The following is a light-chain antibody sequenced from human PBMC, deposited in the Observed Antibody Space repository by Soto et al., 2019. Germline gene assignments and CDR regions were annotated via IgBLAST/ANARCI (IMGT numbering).Light chain of an antibody. CDR2: GVS. Sequence: EIVLTQSPGTLSLSPGERAILSCRASQSVTSTYLAWYQQKPGQAPRLLIYGVSNRAAGIPDRFSGRGSGTDFALTISRLQSEDFAVYYCQQYGNFPWTFGQGTKVEIK. J-gene: IGKJ1*01. CDR1: QSVTSTY. V-gene: IGKV3-20*01. CDR3: QQYGNFPWT.